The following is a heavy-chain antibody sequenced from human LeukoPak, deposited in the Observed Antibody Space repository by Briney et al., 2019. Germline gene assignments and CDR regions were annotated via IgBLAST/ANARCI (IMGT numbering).Heavy chain of an antibody. D-gene: IGHD3-22*01. CDR2: ISYEGSNK. Sequence: GGSLRLSCAASGFIFSDHYMDWVRQAPGKGLEWVAVISYEGSNKYYTDPVKGRFTISRDNSKNTLYLQMNSLRAEDTAVYYCARDLGGYYAYFDYWGQGTLVTVSS. CDR1: GFIFSDHY. V-gene: IGHV3-30-3*01. CDR3: ARDLGGYYAYFDY. J-gene: IGHJ4*02.